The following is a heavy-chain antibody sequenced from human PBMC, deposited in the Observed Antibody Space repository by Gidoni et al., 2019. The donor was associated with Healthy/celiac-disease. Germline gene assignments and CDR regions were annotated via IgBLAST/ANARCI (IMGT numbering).Heavy chain of an antibody. Sequence: QVQLQESGPGLVKPSETLSLTCAVSGYSISSGYYWGWIRQPPGKGLEWIGSIYHSGSTYYNPSLKSRVTISVDTSKNQFSLKLSSVTAADTAVYYCARIEDFGPNWFDPWGQGTLVTVSS. D-gene: IGHD3-3*01. J-gene: IGHJ5*02. CDR1: GYSISSGYY. CDR3: ARIEDFGPNWFDP. CDR2: IYHSGST. V-gene: IGHV4-38-2*01.